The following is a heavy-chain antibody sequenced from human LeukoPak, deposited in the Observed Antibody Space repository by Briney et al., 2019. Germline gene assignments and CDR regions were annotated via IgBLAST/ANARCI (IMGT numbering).Heavy chain of an antibody. CDR3: AKDRRGNSWGIDY. CDR2: ISYDGSNK. CDR1: GFTFSSYG. D-gene: IGHD4-23*01. J-gene: IGHJ4*02. Sequence: PGGSLRPSCAASGFTFSSYGMHWVRQAPGKGLEWVAVISYDGSNKYYADSVKGRFTISRDNSKNTLYLQMNSLRAEDTAVYYCAKDRRGNSWGIDYWGQGTLVTVSS. V-gene: IGHV3-30*18.